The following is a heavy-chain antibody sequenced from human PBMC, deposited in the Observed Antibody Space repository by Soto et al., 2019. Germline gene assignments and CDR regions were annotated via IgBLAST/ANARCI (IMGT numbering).Heavy chain of an antibody. CDR3: AALAPSDIVLPYYYYGMDV. CDR2: IVVGSGNT. V-gene: IGHV1-58*01. CDR1: EFTFTISA. D-gene: IGHD2-8*01. Sequence: SVKVSCKASEFTFTISAVQWVRQARGQRLEWIGWIVVGSGNTNYAQKFQERVTITRDMSTSTAYMELSSLRSEDTAVYYCAALAPSDIVLPYYYYGMDVWGQGTTVTVSS. J-gene: IGHJ6*02.